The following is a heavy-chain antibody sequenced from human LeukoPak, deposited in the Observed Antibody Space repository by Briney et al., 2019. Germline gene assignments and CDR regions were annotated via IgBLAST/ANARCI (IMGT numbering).Heavy chain of an antibody. V-gene: IGHV3-7*01. Sequence: GGSLRLSCAASGFTFSSYWMTWVRQAPGKGLEWVANIKQDGSEKYYVDSVKGRFTISRDNAKNSLYLQMNSLRTEDTAVYYCTRDAPGSHFDYWGKGPLFTVSS. CDR1: GFTFSSYW. CDR3: TRDAPGSHFDY. D-gene: IGHD3-10*01. CDR2: IKQDGSEK. J-gene: IGHJ4*02.